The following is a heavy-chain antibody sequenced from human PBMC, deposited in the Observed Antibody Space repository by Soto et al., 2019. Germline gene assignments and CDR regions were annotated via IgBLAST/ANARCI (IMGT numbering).Heavy chain of an antibody. CDR2: IYYSGST. CDR1: CGSISSGDYY. CDR3: ARGAVVVPAAMPYNWFDP. J-gene: IGHJ5*02. Sequence: PSETLSLTCTFSCGSISSGDYYWSWIRQPPGKGLEWIGYIYYSGSTYYNPSLKSRVTISVDTSKNQFSLKLSSVTAADTAVYYCARGAVVVPAAMPYNWFDPWGQGTLVTVSS. D-gene: IGHD2-2*01. V-gene: IGHV4-30-4*01.